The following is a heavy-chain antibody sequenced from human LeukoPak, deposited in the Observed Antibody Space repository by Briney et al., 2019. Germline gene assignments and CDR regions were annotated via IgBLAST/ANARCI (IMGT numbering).Heavy chain of an antibody. V-gene: IGHV3-73*01. Sequence: GGSLRLSCAASGFIFSGSDMHWVRQASGKGLEWVGRITTKANNYATAYGASVKGRFTISRDDSENTAYLQMNSLKTEDTAVYYCTTYRSGHYWGQGTLVTVSS. CDR3: TTYRSGHY. CDR1: GFIFSGSD. J-gene: IGHJ4*02. CDR2: ITTKANNYAT. D-gene: IGHD6-19*01.